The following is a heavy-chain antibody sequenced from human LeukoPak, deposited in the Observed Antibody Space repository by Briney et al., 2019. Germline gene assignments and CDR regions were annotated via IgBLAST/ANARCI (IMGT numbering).Heavy chain of an antibody. Sequence: GESLKISCKGSGYSFTSYWIGWVRQMPGKGLEWVGIIYPGDSDTRYSPSFQGQVAISADKSISTAYLQWSSLKASDTAMYYCARGTEIVVVIPYYFDYWGQGTLVTVSS. V-gene: IGHV5-51*01. CDR1: GYSFTSYW. J-gene: IGHJ4*02. CDR3: ARGTEIVVVIPYYFDY. D-gene: IGHD3-22*01. CDR2: IYPGDSDT.